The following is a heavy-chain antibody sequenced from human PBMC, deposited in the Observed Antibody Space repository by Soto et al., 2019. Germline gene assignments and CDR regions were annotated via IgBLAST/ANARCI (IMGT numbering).Heavy chain of an antibody. CDR2: IYHSGST. CDR3: ASSALRIAAASRWFDP. CDR1: GGSISSSNW. Sequence: SETLSLTCAVSGGSISSSNWWSWVRQPPGKGMEWIGEIYHSGSTNYNPSLKSRVTISVDKSKNQFSLKLSSVTAADTAVYYCASSALRIAAASRWFDPWGQGTLVT. J-gene: IGHJ5*02. V-gene: IGHV4-4*02. D-gene: IGHD6-13*01.